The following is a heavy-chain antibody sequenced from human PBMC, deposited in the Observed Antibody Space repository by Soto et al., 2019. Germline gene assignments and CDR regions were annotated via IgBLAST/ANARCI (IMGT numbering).Heavy chain of an antibody. Sequence: ASVKVSCKASGYTFTSYAMHWVRQAPGQRLEWMGWINAGNGNTKYSQKFQGRVTITRDTSASTAYMELSSLRSEDTAVYYCARPAPGIAVAGTLAPFDYWGQGTLVTVSS. CDR2: INAGNGNT. J-gene: IGHJ4*02. CDR3: ARPAPGIAVAGTLAPFDY. D-gene: IGHD6-19*01. V-gene: IGHV1-3*01. CDR1: GYTFTSYA.